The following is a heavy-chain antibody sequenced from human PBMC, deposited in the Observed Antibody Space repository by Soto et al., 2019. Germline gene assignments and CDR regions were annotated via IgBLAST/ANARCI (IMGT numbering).Heavy chain of an antibody. D-gene: IGHD6-13*01. J-gene: IGHJ5*02. CDR2: INHSGST. CDR3: ARHPYIAAAGRWFDP. Sequence: SETLSLTCAVYGGSFSGYYWSWIRQPPGKGLEWIGEINHSGSTNYNPSLKSRVTISVDTSKNQFSLKLSSVTAADTAVYYCARHPYIAAAGRWFDPWGQGTLVTVSS. V-gene: IGHV4-34*01. CDR1: GGSFSGYY.